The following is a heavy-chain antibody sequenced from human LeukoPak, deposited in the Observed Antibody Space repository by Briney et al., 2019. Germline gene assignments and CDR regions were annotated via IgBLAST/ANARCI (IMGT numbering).Heavy chain of an antibody. J-gene: IGHJ4*02. D-gene: IGHD2-2*01. CDR3: ARRRGYCSSTSCYAYYFDY. CDR1: GGSISSSSYY. CDR2: IYYSGST. Sequence: SGTLSLTCTVSGGSISSSSYYWGWIRQPPGKGLEWIGSIYYSGSTYYNPSLKSRVTISVDTSKNQFSLKLSSVTAADTAVYYCARRRGYCSSTSCYAYYFDYWGQGTLVTVSS. V-gene: IGHV4-39*01.